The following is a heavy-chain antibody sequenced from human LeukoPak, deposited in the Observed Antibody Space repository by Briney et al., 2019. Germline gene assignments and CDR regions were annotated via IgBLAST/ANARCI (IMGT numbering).Heavy chain of an antibody. J-gene: IGHJ6*02. Sequence: SETLSLTCTVSGGSISSYYWSWIRQPPGKGLEGIGYIYYSGSTNYNPSLESRVTISVDTSKNQFSLKLSSVTAADTAVYYCARVGGVVVPAAIPPYYYGMDVWGQGTTVTVSS. CDR2: IYYSGST. CDR1: GGSISSYY. V-gene: IGHV4-59*01. D-gene: IGHD2-2*01. CDR3: ARVGGVVVPAAIPPYYYGMDV.